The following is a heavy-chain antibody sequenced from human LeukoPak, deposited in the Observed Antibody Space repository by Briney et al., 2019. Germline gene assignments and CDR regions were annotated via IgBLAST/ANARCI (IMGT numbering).Heavy chain of an antibody. CDR3: ARSGHSSGWSYFDY. CDR2: IWYDGSNK. Sequence: GGSLRLSCAASGFTFSSYGMHWVRQAPGKGLEWVAVIWYDGSNKYYADSVKGRFTISRDNSKNTLYLQMNSLRAEDTAVYYCARSGHSSGWSYFDYWGQGTLVTVSS. J-gene: IGHJ4*02. CDR1: GFTFSSYG. V-gene: IGHV3-33*01. D-gene: IGHD6-19*01.